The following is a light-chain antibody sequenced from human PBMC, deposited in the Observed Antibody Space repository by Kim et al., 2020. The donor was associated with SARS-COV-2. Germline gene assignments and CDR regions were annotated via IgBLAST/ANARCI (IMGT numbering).Light chain of an antibody. CDR3: QSRDSGGNVV. CDR1: SLRSYY. Sequence: SSELTQDPAVSGALGQTVRITCQGDSLRSYYATWYQQKPRQAPLLVIFGRNNRPSGIPDRFSGSTSGNTASLTISGAQAEDEADFYCQSRDSGGNVVFGGGTQLTVL. V-gene: IGLV3-19*01. CDR2: GRN. J-gene: IGLJ2*01.